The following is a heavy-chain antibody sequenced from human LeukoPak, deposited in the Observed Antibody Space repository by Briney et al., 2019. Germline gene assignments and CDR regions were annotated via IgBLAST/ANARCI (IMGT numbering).Heavy chain of an antibody. Sequence: SETLSLTCTVSGGSISSFYWSWIRQPPGQGLEWIGYINYSGSTNYNQSLKSRVTLSVDTSKKQYALNLTSVTAADTAVYYCARAERRWLQSGFDSWGQGTLVTVSS. J-gene: IGHJ4*02. V-gene: IGHV4-59*01. CDR1: GGSISSFY. D-gene: IGHD5-24*01. CDR2: INYSGST. CDR3: ARAERRWLQSGFDS.